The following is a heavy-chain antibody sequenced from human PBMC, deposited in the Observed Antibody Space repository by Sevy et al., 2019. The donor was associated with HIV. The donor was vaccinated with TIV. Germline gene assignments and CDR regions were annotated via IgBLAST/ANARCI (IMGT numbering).Heavy chain of an antibody. V-gene: IGHV3-66*02. CDR1: GFTVNDKY. J-gene: IGHJ4*02. Sequence: GGSLRLSCAISGFTVNDKYIIWVRQAPGKGLEWISVIFSSGSTYYADSAKGRFTISRDNSKNTVYLQMNSLRAEDTAVYYCVSLFLSYRSGWSYFDYWGQGTLVTVSS. D-gene: IGHD6-19*01. CDR3: VSLFLSYRSGWSYFDY. CDR2: IFSSGST.